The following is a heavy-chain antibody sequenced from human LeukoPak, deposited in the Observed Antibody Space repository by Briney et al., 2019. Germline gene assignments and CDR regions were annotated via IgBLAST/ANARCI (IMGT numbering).Heavy chain of an antibody. Sequence: GESLKISCKGSGYSFTSYWIGWVRQMPGKGLEWMGIIYPGDSDTRYSPSFQGQVTISADKSISTAYLQWSSLKASDTAMYYCARWPRDYLGGVGYFDYWGQGTLVTVSS. D-gene: IGHD2-15*01. J-gene: IGHJ4*02. CDR1: GYSFTSYW. CDR3: ARWPRDYLGGVGYFDY. CDR2: IYPGDSDT. V-gene: IGHV5-51*01.